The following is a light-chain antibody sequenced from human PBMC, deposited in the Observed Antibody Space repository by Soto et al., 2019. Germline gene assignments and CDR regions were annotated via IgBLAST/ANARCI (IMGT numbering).Light chain of an antibody. J-gene: IGKJ3*01. V-gene: IGKV1D-12*01. CDR1: QGISTW. CDR2: AAS. Sequence: DIQMTQSPSSVSASVGDRVTITCRASQGISTWLAWYQQEPGKAPKLLIHAASSLQSGVPSRFTGSGSGTDFTLTISSLQPEDFATYYCQHFYDYPHSFGPGTKVDI. CDR3: QHFYDYPHS.